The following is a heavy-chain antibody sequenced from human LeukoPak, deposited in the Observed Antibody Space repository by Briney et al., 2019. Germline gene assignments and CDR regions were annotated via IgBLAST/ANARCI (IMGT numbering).Heavy chain of an antibody. Sequence: GGSLRLSCAASGFTFSSYAMSWVRQAPGKGLEWVSAISGSGGSTYYADSVKGRFTISRDNSKNTLYLQMNSLRAEDTAVYYCARDVRCSSTSCYRLHYYGMDVWGQGTTVTVSS. V-gene: IGHV3-23*01. CDR2: ISGSGGST. CDR1: GFTFSSYA. J-gene: IGHJ6*02. D-gene: IGHD2-2*01. CDR3: ARDVRCSSTSCYRLHYYGMDV.